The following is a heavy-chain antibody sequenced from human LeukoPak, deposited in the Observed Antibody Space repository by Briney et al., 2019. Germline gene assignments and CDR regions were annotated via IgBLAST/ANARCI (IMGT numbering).Heavy chain of an antibody. CDR3: ARALIAPDY. V-gene: IGHV4-34*01. J-gene: IGHJ4*02. CDR1: GGSFSGYY. CDR2: INHSGST. D-gene: IGHD3-22*01. Sequence: SETLSLTCAVYGGSFSGYYWSWIRQPPGKGLEWIGEINHSGSTNYNPSLKSRVTISVDTFKNQFSLKLSSVTAADTAVYYCARALIAPDYWGQGTLVTVSS.